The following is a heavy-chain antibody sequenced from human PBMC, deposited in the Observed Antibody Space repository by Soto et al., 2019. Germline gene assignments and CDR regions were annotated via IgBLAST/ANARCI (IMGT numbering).Heavy chain of an antibody. Sequence: PGGSLILSCAASGFTFSSYIMNWVRQAPGKGLEWVSSISSSSSYIYYADSVKGRFTISRDNSRNTLFLQMNSLRAEDTAVYYCARDYYKYYDSSGYYRSPAYWGQGTLVTVSS. J-gene: IGHJ4*02. CDR2: ISSSSSYI. CDR1: GFTFSSYI. CDR3: ARDYYKYYDSSGYYRSPAY. V-gene: IGHV3-21*01. D-gene: IGHD3-22*01.